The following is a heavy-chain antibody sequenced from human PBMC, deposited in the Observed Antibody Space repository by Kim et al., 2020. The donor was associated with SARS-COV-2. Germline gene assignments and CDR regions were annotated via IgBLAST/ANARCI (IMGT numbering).Heavy chain of an antibody. CDR3: AKGRPYNWFDP. Sequence: SYAGSVKGRFTISRDNSKNTLYLQMSSLRADDTAVYYCAKGRPYNWFDPWGQGTLVTVSS. J-gene: IGHJ5*02. V-gene: IGHV3-23*01.